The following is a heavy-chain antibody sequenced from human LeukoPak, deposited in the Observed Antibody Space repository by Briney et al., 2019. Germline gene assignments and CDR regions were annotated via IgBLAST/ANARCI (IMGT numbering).Heavy chain of an antibody. CDR2: IYYSGST. CDR1: GGSTSSYY. D-gene: IGHD3-10*01. V-gene: IGHV4-59*08. CDR3: ARCLGSGSYRRNYYYYYMDV. J-gene: IGHJ6*03. Sequence: ASETLSLTCTVSGGSTSSYYWSWIRQPPGKGLEWVGYIYYSGSTNYNPSLKSRVTISVDTSKNQFSLKLSSVTAADTAVYYCARCLGSGSYRRNYYYYYMDVWGKGTTVTISS.